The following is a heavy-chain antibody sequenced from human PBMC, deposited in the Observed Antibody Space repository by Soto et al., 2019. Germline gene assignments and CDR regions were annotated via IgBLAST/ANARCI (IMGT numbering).Heavy chain of an antibody. V-gene: IGHV4-59*01. J-gene: IGHJ4*02. CDR1: GGSISSYY. Sequence: PSETLSLTCTVSGGSISSYYWSWIRQPPGKGLEWIGYIYYSGSTNYNPSLKSRVTISVDTSKNQFSLKLSSVTAADTAVYYCASHDYGDYGGFDYWGQGTLVTVSS. D-gene: IGHD4-17*01. CDR2: IYYSGST. CDR3: ASHDYGDYGGFDY.